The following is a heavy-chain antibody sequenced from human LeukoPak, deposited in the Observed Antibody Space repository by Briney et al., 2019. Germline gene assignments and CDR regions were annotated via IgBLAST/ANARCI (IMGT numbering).Heavy chain of an antibody. CDR1: GYXFTNYG. V-gene: IGHV1-18*04. D-gene: IGHD2-2*01. Sequence: ASVKVSCKASGYXFTNYGISWVRQAPGQGREWLAWISANNGETRYAQNLQGRLTMTTDTSTSTAYMELRSLRPDDTAVYYCARVPPSAHQLLSSDYWGQGTQVTVSS. J-gene: IGHJ4*02. CDR3: ARVPPSAHQLLSSDY. CDR2: ISANNGET.